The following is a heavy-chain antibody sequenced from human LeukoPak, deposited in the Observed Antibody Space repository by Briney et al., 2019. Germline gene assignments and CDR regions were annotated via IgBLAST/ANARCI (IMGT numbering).Heavy chain of an antibody. CDR3: AKVLSLSVVYSLYYYYGMDV. CDR2: TSHDSSNK. CDR1: GFTFSTYV. Sequence: AGGSLRLSCAASGFTFSTYVMSWVRQAPGKGLEWVAVTSHDSSNKHYADSVKGRFTISRDNSENTLFLQMNSLRTEDTAVYYCAKVLSLSVVYSLYYYYGMDVWGQGTTVTVSS. J-gene: IGHJ6*02. D-gene: IGHD6-13*01. V-gene: IGHV3-30*18.